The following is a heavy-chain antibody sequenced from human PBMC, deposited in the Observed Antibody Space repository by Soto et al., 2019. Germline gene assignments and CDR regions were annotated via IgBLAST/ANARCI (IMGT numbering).Heavy chain of an antibody. V-gene: IGHV2-26*01. CDR1: GFSLSNAGSG. CDR3: ARSISLPASADNWFDP. CDR2: IHSDGAK. J-gene: IGHJ5*02. D-gene: IGHD2-2*01. Sequence: SGPTLVNPTEALTLTCTVSGFSLSNAGSGVSWIRQTPGKALEWLAHIHSDGAKTYSSSLQSRLTISRDYSRRQVVLTLTKLDPMDTATYYCARSISLPASADNWFDPWGHGTPVTVSA.